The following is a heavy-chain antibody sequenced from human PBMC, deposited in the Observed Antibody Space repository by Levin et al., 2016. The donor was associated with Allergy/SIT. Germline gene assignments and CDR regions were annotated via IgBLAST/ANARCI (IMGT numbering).Heavy chain of an antibody. Sequence: SETLSLTCIVSGGSISSGSYYWSWIRQPAGKGLEWIGRIYTDGSTNYNPSLKSRVTISVDTSKNQFSLKLSSVTAADTAVYYCVSQFPGTFYFDYWGQGTLVTVSS. D-gene: IGHD3-16*01. V-gene: IGHV4-61*02. J-gene: IGHJ4*02. CDR2: IYTDGST. CDR1: GGSISSGSYY. CDR3: VSQFPGTFYFDY.